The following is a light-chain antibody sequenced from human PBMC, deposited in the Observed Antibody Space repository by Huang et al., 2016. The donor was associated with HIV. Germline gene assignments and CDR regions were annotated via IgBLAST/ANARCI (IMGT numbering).Light chain of an antibody. Sequence: VMTQSPVTLSVSPGGRATLSCRASQNVSSDLAWYQQRPGNPPRLRMCSASTRATGLPARFSGRGSGTELTLTISSLQSEDFAVYYCQQYNKWPLFTFGPGTKVDIK. CDR2: SAS. V-gene: IGKV3-15*01. CDR1: QNVSSD. CDR3: QQYNKWPLFT. J-gene: IGKJ3*01.